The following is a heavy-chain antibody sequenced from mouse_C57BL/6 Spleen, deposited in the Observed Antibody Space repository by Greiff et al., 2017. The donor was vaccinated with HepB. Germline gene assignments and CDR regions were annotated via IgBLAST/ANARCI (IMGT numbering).Heavy chain of an antibody. CDR2: IHPNSGST. D-gene: IGHD2-4*01. CDR1: GYTFTSYW. J-gene: IGHJ2*01. Sequence: VQLQQPGAELVKPGASVKLSCKASGYTFTSYWMHWVKQRPGQGLEWIGMIHPNSGSTNYNEKFKSKATLTVDKSSSTAYMQLSSLTSEDSAVYCCATYDYDGEYFDYWGQGTTLTVSS. CDR3: ATYDYDGEYFDY. V-gene: IGHV1-64*01.